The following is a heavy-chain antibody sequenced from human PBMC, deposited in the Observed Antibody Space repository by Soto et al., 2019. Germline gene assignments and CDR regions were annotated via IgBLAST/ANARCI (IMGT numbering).Heavy chain of an antibody. CDR1: GFTFSSYW. CDR2: IKQDGSER. D-gene: IGHD2-2*02. Sequence: EVQLVESGGGLVQPGGSLGLSCAASGFTFSSYWMSWVRQAPGKGLEWVVNIKQDGSERYYMDSVRGRFTASRDNAKNSVYLQMNSLRAEDTAVYFCARVAYTYGWIYDYWGQGSLVTVSS. J-gene: IGHJ4*01. CDR3: ARVAYTYGWIYDY. V-gene: IGHV3-7*01.